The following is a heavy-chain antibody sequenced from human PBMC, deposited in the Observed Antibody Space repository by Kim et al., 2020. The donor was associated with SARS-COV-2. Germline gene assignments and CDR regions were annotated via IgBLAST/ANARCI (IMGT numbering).Heavy chain of an antibody. CDR3: AKAQGDGYNSAVHFDY. V-gene: IGHV3-23*01. D-gene: IGHD5-12*01. J-gene: IGHJ4*02. CDR2: ISGSGGST. Sequence: GGSLRLSCAASGFTFSSYAMSWVRQAPGKGLEWVSAISGSGGSTYYADSVKGRFTISRDNSKNTLYLQMNSLRAEDTAVYYCAKAQGDGYNSAVHFDYWGQGTLVTVSS. CDR1: GFTFSSYA.